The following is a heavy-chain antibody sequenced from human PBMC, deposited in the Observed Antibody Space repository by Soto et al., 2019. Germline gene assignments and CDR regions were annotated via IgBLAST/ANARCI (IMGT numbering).Heavy chain of an antibody. V-gene: IGHV1-18*01. CDR1: GYTFSNYG. J-gene: IGHJ6*02. CDR3: SRFIMVGGWFDPNYYHGMDV. Sequence: QVQLVQSGAEVKKPGASVTVSCKTSGYTFSNYGINWVRQAPGQGLEWMGWISGYNGNTNYAQTVQGRVTMTTDTSTGTVYMELRSLQSADTAIYYCSRFIMVGGWFDPNYYHGMDVWGQGTTVTVSS. CDR2: ISGYNGNT. D-gene: IGHD6-19*01.